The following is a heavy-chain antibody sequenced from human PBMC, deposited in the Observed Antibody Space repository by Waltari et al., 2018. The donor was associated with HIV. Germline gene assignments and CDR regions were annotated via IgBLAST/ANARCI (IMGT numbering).Heavy chain of an antibody. D-gene: IGHD3-10*01. V-gene: IGHV3-66*01. CDR3: AREEAVTARGGIDV. Sequence: EVQLVDSGGGLVQPGGSLRLSCAASGFTVSNNFMSWVRQAPGKGLEWVSVIYSGGRTYYADSVKGRFTISRDNSKNTLYLQMNSLRVEDTAVYYCAREEAVTARGGIDVWGQGTMVTVSS. CDR2: IYSGGRT. CDR1: GFTVSNNF. J-gene: IGHJ3*01.